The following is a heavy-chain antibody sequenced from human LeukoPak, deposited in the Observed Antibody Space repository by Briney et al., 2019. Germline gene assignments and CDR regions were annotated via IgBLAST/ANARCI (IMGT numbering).Heavy chain of an antibody. Sequence: PGGSLRLSCAASGFTFSSFSMTWVRQAPGKGLEWVSSIIVSGTTYYADPVQGRFTISRDSFRGTLFLQMDSLRVEDTAVYFCAKGSVGNADFASWGQGALVTVSS. CDR2: IIVSGTT. CDR1: GFTFSSFS. V-gene: IGHV3-23*01. D-gene: IGHD6-25*01. CDR3: AKGSVGNADFAS. J-gene: IGHJ4*02.